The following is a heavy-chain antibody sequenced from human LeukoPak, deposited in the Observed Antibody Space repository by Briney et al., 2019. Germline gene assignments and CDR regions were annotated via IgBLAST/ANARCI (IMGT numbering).Heavy chain of an antibody. J-gene: IGHJ4*02. D-gene: IGHD3-10*01. V-gene: IGHV1-18*01. CDR3: ARDLAGFALRPSNFDC. Sequence: GASVKASCKASGYTFTSYGISWVRQAPGQGLEWMGWISAYNGNTNYAQKLQGRVTMTTDTSTSTAYMELRSLRSDDTAVYYCARDLAGFALRPSNFDCWGQGTLVTVSS. CDR2: ISAYNGNT. CDR1: GYTFTSYG.